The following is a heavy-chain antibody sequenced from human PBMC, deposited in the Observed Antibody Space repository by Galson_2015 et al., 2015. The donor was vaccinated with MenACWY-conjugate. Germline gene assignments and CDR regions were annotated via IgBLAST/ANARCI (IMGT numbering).Heavy chain of an antibody. J-gene: IGHJ4*02. V-gene: IGHV3-30*18. CDR3: AKALRGRVVVIASTDY. Sequence: SLRFACSASGFTFSSNGMHWVRQAPGKGLEWGAAISCDGSNKYYEDSVKGRVTISRDNSKNTLYLKMNSLRAEDTAVYYCAKALRGRVVVIASTDYWGQGTLVTVSS. CDR2: ISCDGSNK. D-gene: IGHD2-21*01. CDR1: GFTFSSNG.